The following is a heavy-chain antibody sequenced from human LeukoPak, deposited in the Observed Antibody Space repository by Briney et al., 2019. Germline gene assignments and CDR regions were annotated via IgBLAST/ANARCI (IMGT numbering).Heavy chain of an antibody. CDR2: INHSGST. CDR3: ARGNHYYDSSGYYRDAFDI. CDR1: GGSFSGYY. V-gene: IGHV4-34*01. Sequence: SETLSLTCAVYGGSFSGYYWSWIRQPPGKGLEWIGEINHSGSTNYNPSLKSRVTISVDTSKNQFSLKLSSVTAADTAVCYCARGNHYYDSSGYYRDAFDIWGQGTMVTVSS. D-gene: IGHD3-22*01. J-gene: IGHJ3*02.